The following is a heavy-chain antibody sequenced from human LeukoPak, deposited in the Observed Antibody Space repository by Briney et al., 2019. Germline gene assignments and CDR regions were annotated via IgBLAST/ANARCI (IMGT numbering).Heavy chain of an antibody. D-gene: IGHD3-16*01. Sequence: GGSLRLSCAASGFTFSSYWMHWVRHAPGKGLVWVSRINSDGSSTTSADSVKGRFTISRDNAKNTLYLQMNSLRAEDTAVYYCARDLGFYGMDVWGQGTTVTVSS. J-gene: IGHJ6*02. CDR1: GFTFSSYW. V-gene: IGHV3-74*01. CDR2: INSDGSST. CDR3: ARDLGFYGMDV.